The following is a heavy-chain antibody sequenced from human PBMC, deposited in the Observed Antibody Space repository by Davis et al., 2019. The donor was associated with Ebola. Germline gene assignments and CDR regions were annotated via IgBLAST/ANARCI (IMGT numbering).Heavy chain of an antibody. CDR2: INHSGRT. V-gene: IGHV4-34*01. CDR1: GGSFSGYY. Sequence: MPGGSLRLSCAVYGGSFSGYYWSWIRQPPGKGLEWIGEINHSGRTNYNPSLKSRVTISVDTSKNQFSLKMSSVTAADTAVYYCAREGRSGYSNWFDPWGQGTLVTVSS. D-gene: IGHD3-22*01. CDR3: AREGRSGYSNWFDP. J-gene: IGHJ5*02.